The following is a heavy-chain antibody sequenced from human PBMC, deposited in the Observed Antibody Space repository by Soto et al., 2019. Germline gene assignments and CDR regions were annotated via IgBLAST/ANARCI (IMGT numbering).Heavy chain of an antibody. V-gene: IGHV1-69*13. CDR2: IIPIFGTA. Sequence: GASVKVSCKASGGTFSSYAISWVRQAPGQGLEWMGGIIPIFGTANYAQKFQGRVTITADESTSTAYMELSSLRSEDTAVYYCARGPSSYVGVNWFDPWGQGTLVTVS. CDR1: GGTFSSYA. J-gene: IGHJ5*02. D-gene: IGHD1-26*01. CDR3: ARGPSSYVGVNWFDP.